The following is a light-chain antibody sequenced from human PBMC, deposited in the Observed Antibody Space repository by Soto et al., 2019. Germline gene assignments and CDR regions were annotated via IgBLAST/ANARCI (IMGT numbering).Light chain of an antibody. CDR2: GAS. J-gene: IGKJ2*01. Sequence: EIVLTRSPGTLSLSPGERATLSCRASQSISSNYLAWYQQKPGQAPKVLIYGASSRATGIPDRFSGSGSGTDFTLTISRLEPEDFAVYYCQQYGGSPSYTFGQGTKLEIK. CDR1: QSISSNY. V-gene: IGKV3-20*01. CDR3: QQYGGSPSYT.